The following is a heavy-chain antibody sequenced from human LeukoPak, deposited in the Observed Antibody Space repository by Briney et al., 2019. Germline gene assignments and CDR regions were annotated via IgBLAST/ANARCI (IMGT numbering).Heavy chain of an antibody. Sequence: SETLSLTCTVSGGSISSYYWSWIRQPPGKGLEWIGYIYYSGSTNYNPSLKSRVTISVDTSKNQFSLKLSSVTAADTAVYYCAKYGDYGKGDEYFDYWGQRAIAAVSS. CDR1: GGSISSYY. J-gene: IGHJ4*02. CDR3: AKYGDYGKGDEYFDY. CDR2: IYYSGST. D-gene: IGHD4-17*01. V-gene: IGHV4-59*08.